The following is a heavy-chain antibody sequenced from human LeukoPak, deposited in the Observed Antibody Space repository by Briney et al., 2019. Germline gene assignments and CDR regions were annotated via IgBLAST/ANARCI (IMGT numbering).Heavy chain of an antibody. CDR2: VWYDGSNK. D-gene: IGHD5/OR15-5a*01. CDR1: GFIFSNYG. V-gene: IGHV3-33*01. CDR3: ARDPSLRVTLDY. J-gene: IGHJ4*02. Sequence: GRSLRLSCAASGFIFSNYGMHWVRQAPGKGLEWVAVVWYDGSNKYYADSVKGRFTISRDNSKNMLYLQMNGLRAEDTAVYYCARDPSLRVTLDYWGQGTLVTVAS.